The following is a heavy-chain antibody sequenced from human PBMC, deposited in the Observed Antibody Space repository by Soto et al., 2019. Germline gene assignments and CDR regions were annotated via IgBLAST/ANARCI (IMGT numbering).Heavy chain of an antibody. J-gene: IGHJ5*02. Sequence: PSETLSLTCAVYGGSFSGYYWSWIRQPPGKGLEWIGEINHSGSTNYNPSLKSRVTISVDTSKNQFSLKLSSVTAADTAVYYCASLVVTAHNWFDPWGQGTLVTVSS. CDR2: INHSGST. D-gene: IGHD2-21*02. CDR3: ASLVVTAHNWFDP. V-gene: IGHV4-34*01. CDR1: GGSFSGYY.